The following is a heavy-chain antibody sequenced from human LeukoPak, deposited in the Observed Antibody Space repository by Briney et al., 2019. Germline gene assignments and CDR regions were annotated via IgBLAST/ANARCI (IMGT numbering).Heavy chain of an antibody. CDR3: ARYNSAWKTDDY. V-gene: IGHV3-7*03. Sequence: GGSLRLSCAASGFTFNRYWMTWVRQAPGKGLEWVADIKQDGSDKYYAGSVKGRFTISRDNAKNSLYLQMNSLRAEDTAVYFCARYNSAWKTDDYWGQGTLVTVSS. CDR2: IKQDGSDK. J-gene: IGHJ4*02. D-gene: IGHD6-19*01. CDR1: GFTFNRYW.